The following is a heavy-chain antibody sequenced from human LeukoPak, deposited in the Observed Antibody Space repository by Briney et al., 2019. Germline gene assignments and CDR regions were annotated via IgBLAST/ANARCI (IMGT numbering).Heavy chain of an antibody. CDR1: GYTFTGYY. V-gene: IGHV1-2*02. Sequence: GASVKVSCKASGYTFTGYYMHWVRQAPGQGLEWMGWINPNSGGTNYAQKFQGRVTMTRDTSISTAYMELSRLRSDDTAVYYCARDGLLYYDILTGYYMAYWGQGTLVTVSS. D-gene: IGHD3-9*01. J-gene: IGHJ4*02. CDR2: INPNSGGT. CDR3: ARDGLLYYDILTGYYMAY.